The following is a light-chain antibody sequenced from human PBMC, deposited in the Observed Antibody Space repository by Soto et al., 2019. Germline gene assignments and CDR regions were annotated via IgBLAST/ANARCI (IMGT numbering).Light chain of an antibody. CDR1: QSISDT. V-gene: IGKV3-15*01. Sequence: EIVMTQSPATLSVSPGGRATLSCRASQSISDTLAWYQQKPGQAPRLLIYSASRRATGFPGRFSGSGSGTDLTLTISSLQSEDLAVYYCQQYNNWPWTFGQGTKVDIK. CDR2: SAS. CDR3: QQYNNWPWT. J-gene: IGKJ1*01.